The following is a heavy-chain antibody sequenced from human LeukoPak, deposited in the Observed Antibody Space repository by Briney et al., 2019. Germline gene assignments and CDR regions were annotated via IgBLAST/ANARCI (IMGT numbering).Heavy chain of an antibody. D-gene: IGHD6-19*01. CDR2: INAGNGNT. Sequence: ASVKVSCKASGYTFTSYAMHWVRQAPGQRLEWMGWINAGNGNTKYSQKFQGRVTITRDTSASTAYMELSSLRSEDAAVYYCARSPRIAVAGTGWFDPWGQGTLVTVSS. CDR1: GYTFTSYA. V-gene: IGHV1-3*01. CDR3: ARSPRIAVAGTGWFDP. J-gene: IGHJ5*02.